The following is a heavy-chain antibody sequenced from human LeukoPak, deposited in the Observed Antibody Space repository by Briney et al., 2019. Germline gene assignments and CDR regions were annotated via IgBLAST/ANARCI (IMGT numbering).Heavy chain of an antibody. CDR2: IYYSGST. D-gene: IGHD3-22*01. CDR1: CGSISSHY. Sequence: KPSETLSLTCTVSCGSISSHYWSWIRQSPGKGLEWIGYIYYSGSTNYNPSLKSRVTISVDTSKNQFSLKLSSVTAADTALYYCASHSEYYDSSGYYFDAFDIWGQGTMVTVSS. J-gene: IGHJ3*02. CDR3: ASHSEYYDSSGYYFDAFDI. V-gene: IGHV4-59*11.